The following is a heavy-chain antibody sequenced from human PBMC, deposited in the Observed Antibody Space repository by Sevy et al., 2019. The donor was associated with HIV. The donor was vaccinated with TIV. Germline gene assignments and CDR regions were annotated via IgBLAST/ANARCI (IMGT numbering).Heavy chain of an antibody. Sequence: GGSLRLSCAASRFTFSNVWMSWVRQAPGKGPEWVGRIVSKTDGGTTDYAAPVKGRFTVSRDDSKNMLYLQMSGLKTEDTAVYYSTIDPVHFLWGRGTLVTVSS. V-gene: IGHV3-15*04. D-gene: IGHD6-6*01. CDR3: TIDPVHFL. CDR1: RFTFSNVW. CDR2: IVSKTDGGTT. J-gene: IGHJ2*01.